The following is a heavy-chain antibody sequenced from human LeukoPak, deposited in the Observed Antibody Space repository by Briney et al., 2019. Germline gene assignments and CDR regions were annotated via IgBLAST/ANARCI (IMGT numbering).Heavy chain of an antibody. J-gene: IGHJ4*02. CDR3: ARVLEPIYFDY. CDR2: ISSSSSYI. D-gene: IGHD1-1*01. V-gene: IGHV3-21*01. CDR1: GFTFSSYS. Sequence: GGSLRLSCAASGFTFSSYSMNWVRQAPGKGLEWVSSISSSSSYIYYADSVKGRFTISRDNAKSSLYLQMNSLRAEDTAVYYCARVLEPIYFDYWGQGTLVTVSS.